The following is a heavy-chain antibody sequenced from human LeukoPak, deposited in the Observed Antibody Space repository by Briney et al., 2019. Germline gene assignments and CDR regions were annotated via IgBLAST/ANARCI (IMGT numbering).Heavy chain of an antibody. Sequence: GGSLRLSCAASGFTFSSYSMNWVRQAPGKGLEWVSYISSSSSTIYYADSVKGRFTISRDNAKNSLYLQMNSLRAEDTAVYYCARDRYCSGGSCYWIDFDYWGQGTLVTVSS. D-gene: IGHD2-15*01. CDR2: ISSSSSTI. J-gene: IGHJ4*02. CDR3: ARDRYCSGGSCYWIDFDY. V-gene: IGHV3-48*01. CDR1: GFTFSSYS.